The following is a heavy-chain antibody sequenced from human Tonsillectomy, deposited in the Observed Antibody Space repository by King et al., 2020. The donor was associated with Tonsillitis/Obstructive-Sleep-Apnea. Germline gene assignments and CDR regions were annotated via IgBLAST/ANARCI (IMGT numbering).Heavy chain of an antibody. D-gene: IGHD3-3*01. CDR1: GFTFSSYG. V-gene: IGHV3-33*01. CDR3: ARDLRPSRFLEWLSN. CDR2: IWYDGSNK. J-gene: IGHJ4*02. Sequence: VQLVESGGGVVQPGRSLRLSCAASGFTFSSYGMHWVRQAPGKGLEWVAVIWYDGSNKYYSDSVKGRFTISRDNSKNTLYLQMNSLRAADTAVYYCARDLRPSRFLEWLSNWGQGTLVTVSS.